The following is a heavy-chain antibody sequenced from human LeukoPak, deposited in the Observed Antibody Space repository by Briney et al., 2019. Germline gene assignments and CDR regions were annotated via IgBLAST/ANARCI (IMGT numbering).Heavy chain of an antibody. J-gene: IGHJ5*02. Sequence: SETLSLTCTVSGYSISSGYYWGWIRQPPGKGLEWIGSIYHSGSTYYNPSLKSRVTISVDTSKNQFSLKLSSVTAADTAVYYCASDIAVAGTNGLDPCGHGSLV. CDR2: IYHSGST. CDR3: ASDIAVAGTNGLDP. V-gene: IGHV4-38-2*02. CDR1: GYSISSGYY. D-gene: IGHD6-19*01.